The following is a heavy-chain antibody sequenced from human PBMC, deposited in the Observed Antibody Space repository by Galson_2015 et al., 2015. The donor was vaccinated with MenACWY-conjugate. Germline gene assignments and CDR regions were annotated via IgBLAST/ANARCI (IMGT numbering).Heavy chain of an antibody. D-gene: IGHD3-16*01. CDR3: ARGGSASYVYYLVDV. CDR2: IRTITGST. V-gene: IGHV3-23*01. J-gene: IGHJ6*03. Sequence: SLRLSCAASGFTFSNSAMNWVRQAPGQGLEWVSGIRTITGSTYYADSVRGRFTISRDQSKNTLNLQMNSLRADDTAVYFCARGGSASYVYYLVDVWGKGTTVTVSS. CDR1: GFTFSNSA.